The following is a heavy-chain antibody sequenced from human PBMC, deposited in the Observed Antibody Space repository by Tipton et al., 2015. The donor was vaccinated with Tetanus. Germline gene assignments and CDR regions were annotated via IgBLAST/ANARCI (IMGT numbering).Heavy chain of an antibody. CDR2: IYYSGST. CDR1: GGSISSYY. CDR3: ARGGLIRFRAFDI. Sequence: TLSLTCTVSGGSISSYYWSWIRQPPGKGLEWIGYIYYSGSTNYNPSLKSRVTISVDTSKNQFSLKLSSVTAADTAVYYCARGGLIRFRAFDIWGQGTMVTVSS. D-gene: IGHD3-16*01. J-gene: IGHJ3*02. V-gene: IGHV4-59*01.